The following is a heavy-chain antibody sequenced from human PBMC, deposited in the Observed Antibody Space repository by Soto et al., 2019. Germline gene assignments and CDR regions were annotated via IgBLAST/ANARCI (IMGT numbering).Heavy chain of an antibody. CDR3: ARATVLRFLEWSPPDYMDV. V-gene: IGHV1-8*01. D-gene: IGHD3-3*01. J-gene: IGHJ6*03. CDR1: GYTFTSYD. CDR2: MNPNSGNT. Sequence: VASVKVSCKASGYTFTSYDINWVRQATGQGLEWMGWMNPNSGNTGYAQKFQGRVTMTRNTSISTAYMELSSLRSEDTAVYYCARATVLRFLEWSPPDYMDVWGKGTTVTVSS.